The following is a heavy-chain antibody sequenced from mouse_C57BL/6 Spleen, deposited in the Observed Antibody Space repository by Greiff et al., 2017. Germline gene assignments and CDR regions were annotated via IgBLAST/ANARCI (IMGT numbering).Heavy chain of an antibody. V-gene: IGHV1-15*01. CDR3: TLGSNYDYFGY. CDR2: IDPETGGT. CDR1: GYTFTDYE. Sequence: QVQLQQSGAELVRPGASVTLSCKASGYTFTDYEMHWVKQTPVHGLEWIGAIDPETGGTAYNQKFKGKAILTADKSSSTAYMELRSLTSEDSAVYYCTLGSNYDYFGYWGQGTTLTVSS. D-gene: IGHD2-5*01. J-gene: IGHJ2*01.